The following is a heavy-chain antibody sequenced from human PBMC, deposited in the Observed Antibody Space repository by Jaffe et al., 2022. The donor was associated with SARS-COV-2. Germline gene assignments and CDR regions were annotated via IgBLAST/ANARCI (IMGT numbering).Heavy chain of an antibody. J-gene: IGHJ4*02. V-gene: IGHV3-74*01. CDR3: ARDVDGLDF. CDR2: ILTDGSSP. Sequence: EVQLVESGGGEVQPGESLRLSCVASGFTFSRAWMHWVRQTPGKGLVWVARILTDGSSPIYADSVKGRFTISRDNAKSTLYLQMNSLRVEDTAIYFCARDVDGLDFWGRGTLVSVSS. CDR1: GFTFSRAW.